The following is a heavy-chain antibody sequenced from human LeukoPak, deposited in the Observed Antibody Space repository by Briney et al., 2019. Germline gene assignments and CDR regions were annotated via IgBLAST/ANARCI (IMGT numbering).Heavy chain of an antibody. V-gene: IGHV1-8*01. Sequence: GASVKVSCKASGYTFTSYDINWVRRATGQGLEWMGWMNPNSGNIGYAQKFQGRVTMTKNTSITTAYMELSSLRSEDTAVYYCARALSWTTDSYYYMDVWGKGTTVTVSS. J-gene: IGHJ6*03. CDR1: GYTFTSYD. D-gene: IGHD3/OR15-3a*01. CDR3: ARALSWTTDSYYYMDV. CDR2: MNPNSGNI.